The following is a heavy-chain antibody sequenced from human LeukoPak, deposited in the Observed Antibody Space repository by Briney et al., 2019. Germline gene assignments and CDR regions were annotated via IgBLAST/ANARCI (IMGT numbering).Heavy chain of an antibody. Sequence: SETLSLTCIVSGGSISGNSYYWGWIRQPPGTGLEWIVSFFYSGSTHYNPSLKSRVTISVDTSKSQFSLRLNSVTAADTAVYYCARHHCSSTSCPPDYWGQGTLVTVSS. V-gene: IGHV4-39*01. CDR1: GGSISGNSYY. CDR2: FFYSGST. J-gene: IGHJ4*02. D-gene: IGHD2-2*01. CDR3: ARHHCSSTSCPPDY.